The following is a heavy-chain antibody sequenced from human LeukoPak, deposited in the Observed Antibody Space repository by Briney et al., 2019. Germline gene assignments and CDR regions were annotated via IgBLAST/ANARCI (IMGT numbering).Heavy chain of an antibody. CDR2: VKSDGSSR. D-gene: IGHD3-3*01. V-gene: IGHV3-74*01. CDR1: GFTFSRYW. Sequence: PLWSLRLSCAGPGFTFSRYWMHSVRQAPGKRLVCVSRVKSDGSSRRYGESEKGRFNISREKSKDTLYLQMNSLRAEDTAVYYCARGRGYYSLDAFDIWGQGTMVSVS. J-gene: IGHJ3*02. CDR3: ARGRGYYSLDAFDI.